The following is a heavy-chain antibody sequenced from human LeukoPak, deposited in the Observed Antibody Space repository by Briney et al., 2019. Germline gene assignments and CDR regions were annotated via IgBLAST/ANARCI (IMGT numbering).Heavy chain of an antibody. CDR3: ARSSDYSRDSTHYYYYHMDV. J-gene: IGHJ6*03. D-gene: IGHD3-22*01. Sequence: PSETLSLTCTVSGGSISSGGYYWSWIRQPPGKGLEWIGYVYHSGSTYYNPSLKSRVTISVDRSKKQFSLKLSSVTAADTAVYYCARSSDYSRDSTHYYYYHMDVWGKGTTVTVSS. CDR1: GGSISSGGYY. V-gene: IGHV4-30-2*01. CDR2: VYHSGST.